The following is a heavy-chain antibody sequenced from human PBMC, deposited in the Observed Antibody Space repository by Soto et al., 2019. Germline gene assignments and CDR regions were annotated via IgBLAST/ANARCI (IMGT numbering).Heavy chain of an antibody. Sequence: SETLSLTCTVSGGSISSGGYYWSWIRKYPGKGLEWIGYIYYSGSTYYNPSLKSRVTISVDTSKNQFSLKLSSVTAADTAVYYCARDFRLAHYDSPAFDIWGQGTMVTVSS. CDR2: IYYSGST. J-gene: IGHJ3*02. V-gene: IGHV4-31*03. CDR3: ARDFRLAHYDSPAFDI. D-gene: IGHD3-3*01. CDR1: GGSISSGGYY.